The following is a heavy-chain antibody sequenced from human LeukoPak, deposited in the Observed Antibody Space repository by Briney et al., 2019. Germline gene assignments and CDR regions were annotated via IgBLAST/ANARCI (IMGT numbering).Heavy chain of an antibody. CDR1: GGSISSGGYY. D-gene: IGHD3-22*01. Sequence: SQTLSLTCTVSGGSISSGGYYWSWIRQPPGKGLEWIGEINHSGSTNYNPSLKSRVTISVDTSKNQFSLKLSSVTAADTAVYYCARYSGYYLSYFDYWGQGTLVTVSS. CDR2: INHSGST. J-gene: IGHJ4*02. V-gene: IGHV4-39*01. CDR3: ARYSGYYLSYFDY.